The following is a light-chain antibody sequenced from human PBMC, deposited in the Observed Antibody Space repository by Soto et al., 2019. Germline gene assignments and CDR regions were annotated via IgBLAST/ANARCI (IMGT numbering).Light chain of an antibody. CDR1: QSVSSN. CDR3: QQYTNWPPLT. CDR2: GTS. Sequence: ETVMTQSPATLSLSAGERASLSCRASQSVSSNFAWYQQKPGQAPRVLIYGTSTRATGVTARFSGSGSGTDFTLTIGSLPSEDFSVYYCQQYTNWPPLTFGGGTKVEIK. V-gene: IGKV3-15*01. J-gene: IGKJ4*01.